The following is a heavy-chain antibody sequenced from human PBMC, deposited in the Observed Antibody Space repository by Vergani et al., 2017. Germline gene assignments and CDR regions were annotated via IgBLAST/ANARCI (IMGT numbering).Heavy chain of an antibody. D-gene: IGHD6-13*01. V-gene: IGHV5-51*01. CDR1: GYSFTSYW. Sequence: EVQLVQSGAEVKKPGESLKISCKGSGYSFTSYWIGWVRQMPGKVLEWMGIIYPGDSDTRYSPSFQGQVTISADKSISTAYLQWSSLKASDTAMYYCASGAAAGADPPEYFQHWGQGTRVTVSS. CDR2: IYPGDSDT. CDR3: ASGAAAGADPPEYFQH. J-gene: IGHJ1*01.